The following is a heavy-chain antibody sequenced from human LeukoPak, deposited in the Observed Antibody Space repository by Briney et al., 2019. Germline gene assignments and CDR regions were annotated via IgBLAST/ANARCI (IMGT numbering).Heavy chain of an antibody. CDR1: GFTFSSYA. D-gene: IGHD3-10*01. CDR2: ISGSGGNT. J-gene: IGHJ4*02. Sequence: PGGSLRLSCAASGFTFSSYAMSWVRQAPGKGLEWVSSISGSGGNTYYADSVKGWFTISRDNSRNTLFMQMYSLRADDTAVYYCAKSKFPFDADGWHGYFDFWGQGTLVTVSS. V-gene: IGHV3-23*01. CDR3: AKSKFPFDADGWHGYFDF.